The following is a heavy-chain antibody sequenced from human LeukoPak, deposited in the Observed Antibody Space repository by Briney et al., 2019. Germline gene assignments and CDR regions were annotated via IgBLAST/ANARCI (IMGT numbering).Heavy chain of an antibody. D-gene: IGHD2/OR15-2a*01. J-gene: IGHJ4*02. CDR3: ARSGLSRFGF. V-gene: IGHV3-23*01. CDR1: GFTFSNYA. CDR2: FSGSGGST. Sequence: PGGTLRLSCAASGFTFSNYAMSWVRQAPGKGLEWVSAFSGSGGSTYYANSVKGRFTISRDNSKNTLYLQMNSLGAEDTAVYYCARSGLSRFGFWGQGTLVTVSS.